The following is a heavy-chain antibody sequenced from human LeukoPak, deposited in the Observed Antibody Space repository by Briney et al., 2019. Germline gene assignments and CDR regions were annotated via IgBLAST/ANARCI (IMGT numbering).Heavy chain of an antibody. D-gene: IGHD6-13*01. Sequence: SETLSLTCTVSGGSLSRYYWSWIRQPPGKGLEWIGWLGYIHYSGSTSYSPSLRSRVSISVHTSKNQISLMLNSVTAADTAVYFCARRLTSSSWFYGMDVWGQGTTVTVSS. CDR2: IHYSGST. CDR1: GGSLSRYY. CDR3: ARRLTSSSWFYGMDV. V-gene: IGHV4-59*08. J-gene: IGHJ6*02.